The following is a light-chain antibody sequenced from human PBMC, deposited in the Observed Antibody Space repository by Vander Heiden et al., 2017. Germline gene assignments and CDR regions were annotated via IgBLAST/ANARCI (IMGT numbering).Light chain of an antibody. Sequence: QSVLTQPPSVSGAPGQRVTISCTGSSSNIGAGFAVHWYQQLPGTAPKLLIYGNSNQPSGVPDQFSGSNSGTSASLAITGLQAEGEADYYCQSYDSSLSVVFGGGTKLTVL. J-gene: IGLJ2*01. CDR3: QSYDSSLSVV. CDR1: SSNIGAGFA. V-gene: IGLV1-40*01. CDR2: GNS.